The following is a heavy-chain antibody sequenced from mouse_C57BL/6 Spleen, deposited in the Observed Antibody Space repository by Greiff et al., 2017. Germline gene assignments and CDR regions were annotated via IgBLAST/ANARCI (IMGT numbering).Heavy chain of an antibody. CDR2: ISSGGDYI. CDR1: GFTFSSYA. D-gene: IGHD3-2*02. CDR3: TRDSSSGRTQVMDY. J-gene: IGHJ4*01. Sequence: MLVESGEGLVKPGGSLKLSCAASGFTFSSYAMSWVRQTPEKRLEWVAYISSGGDYIYYADTVKGRFTISRDNARNTLYLQMSSLKSEDTAMYYCTRDSSSGRTQVMDYWGQGTSVTVSS. V-gene: IGHV5-9-1*02.